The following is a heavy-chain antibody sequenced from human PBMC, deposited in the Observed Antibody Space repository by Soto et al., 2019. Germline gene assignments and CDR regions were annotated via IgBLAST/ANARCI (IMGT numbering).Heavy chain of an antibody. D-gene: IGHD1-26*01. CDR2: IYWDDSK. V-gene: IGHV2-5*02. CDR3: AHAYGGRSLY. J-gene: IGHJ4*02. CDR1: VFSLTTDRVG. Sequence: QITLKESGPTLVKPTQPLTLTCTFSVFSLTTDRVGVGWIRQPPGEALEWLAVIYWDDSKTYRPSLESRLTITKDTSKNQVALTMTNMDSLDTATYYCAHAYGGRSLYWGQGTLVTVSS.